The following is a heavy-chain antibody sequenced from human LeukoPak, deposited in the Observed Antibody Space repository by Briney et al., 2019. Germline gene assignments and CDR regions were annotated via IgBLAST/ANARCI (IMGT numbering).Heavy chain of an antibody. J-gene: IGHJ4*02. D-gene: IGHD4-17*01. Sequence: GGSLRLSCAVSGFTFSSFAMTWVRQAPGKGLEWVSFIFSDHLTKNYADSVKGRFTISRDNSKNTLFLQMNSLRAEDTAVYYCTKDPNGDYVGARHLGGQETRVSVS. CDR1: GFTFSSFA. CDR2: IFSDHLTK. V-gene: IGHV3-23*03. CDR3: TKDPNGDYVGARHL.